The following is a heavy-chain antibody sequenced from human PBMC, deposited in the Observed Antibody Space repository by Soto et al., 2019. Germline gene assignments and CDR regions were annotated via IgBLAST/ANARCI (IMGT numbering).Heavy chain of an antibody. D-gene: IGHD2-15*01. CDR3: VSGTYSVVAATYIERDAFDI. Sequence: QVQLVQSGAEVKKPGASVKVSCKATGYTFTGYYMHWVRQAPGQGLEWMGWINPNSGGTNYAQKFQGWVTMTRDTAISTDYLEMSRLRSDDTAVDYCVSGTYSVVAATYIERDAFDIGGQGTMVTVSS. CDR2: INPNSGGT. J-gene: IGHJ3*02. V-gene: IGHV1-2*04. CDR1: GYTFTGYY.